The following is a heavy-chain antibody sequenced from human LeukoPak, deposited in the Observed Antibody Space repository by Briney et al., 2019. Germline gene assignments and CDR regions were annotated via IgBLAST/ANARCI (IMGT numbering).Heavy chain of an antibody. Sequence: PWESLKISCQGSGYNFAGYWIAWVRQIPGKGLEWMGIIYPGDSDTRYSPSFQGQVTISADTSISTAYLQWRSLKASDTARYYCARVRLCSSSSCEAMDVWGQGTPVSVSS. D-gene: IGHD2-2*01. CDR1: GYNFAGYW. J-gene: IGHJ6*02. V-gene: IGHV5-51*01. CDR3: ARVRLCSSSSCEAMDV. CDR2: IYPGDSDT.